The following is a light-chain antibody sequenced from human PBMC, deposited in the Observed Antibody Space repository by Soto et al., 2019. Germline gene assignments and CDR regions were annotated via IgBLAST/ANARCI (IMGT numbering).Light chain of an antibody. J-gene: IGKJ1*01. CDR2: RAS. Sequence: DIQMTQSPSTLSGSVGDRVTITCRASQSISSWLAWYQQKPGKAPKLLIYRASTLESGVPSRFGGAESGAEFTLTISSLQPDDFATYYCQQYSVIWTFGQGTKVDIK. CDR1: QSISSW. CDR3: QQYSVIWT. V-gene: IGKV1-5*03.